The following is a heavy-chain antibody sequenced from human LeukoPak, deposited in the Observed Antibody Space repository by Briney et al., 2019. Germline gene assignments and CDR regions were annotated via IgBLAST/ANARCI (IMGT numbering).Heavy chain of an antibody. CDR3: ARGQGTVTTH. Sequence: SESLSLTCAVSGGSFSGYYWTWIRQPPGKGLEWIGEINHSGSANYNPSLKSRVTISLDTSKNQFSLKLSSVTAADTAVYYCARGQGTVTTHWGQGTLVTVSS. D-gene: IGHD4-17*01. V-gene: IGHV4-34*01. J-gene: IGHJ4*02. CDR2: INHSGSA. CDR1: GGSFSGYY.